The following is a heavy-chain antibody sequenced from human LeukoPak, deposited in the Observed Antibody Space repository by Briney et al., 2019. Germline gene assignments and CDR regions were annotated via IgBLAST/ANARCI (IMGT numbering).Heavy chain of an antibody. D-gene: IGHD3-22*01. CDR2: ISSSSSYI. V-gene: IGHV3-21*01. J-gene: IGHJ4*02. CDR3: ARDLPDYYDSSGLRGD. Sequence: PGGSLRLSCAASRFTFSSYSMNWVRQAPGKGLEWVSSISSSSSYIYYADSVKGRFTISRDNAKNSLYLQMNSLRAEDTAVYYCARDLPDYYDSSGLRGDWGQGTLVTVSS. CDR1: RFTFSSYS.